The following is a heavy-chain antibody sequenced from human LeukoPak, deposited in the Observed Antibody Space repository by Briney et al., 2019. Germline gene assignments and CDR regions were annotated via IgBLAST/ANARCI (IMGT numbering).Heavy chain of an antibody. CDR1: GFTFSTYS. Sequence: GGSLRLSCAASGFTFSTYSVNWVRQAPGKGLEWVSSISSSSNYIYYADSVQGRFTISRDNAKNSLYLQMNSLRAEDTAVYYCARTGATMFRGIIVDYYYYGMDVWGKGTTVTVSS. V-gene: IGHV3-21*01. CDR2: ISSSSNYI. J-gene: IGHJ6*04. D-gene: IGHD3-10*01. CDR3: ARTGATMFRGIIVDYYYYGMDV.